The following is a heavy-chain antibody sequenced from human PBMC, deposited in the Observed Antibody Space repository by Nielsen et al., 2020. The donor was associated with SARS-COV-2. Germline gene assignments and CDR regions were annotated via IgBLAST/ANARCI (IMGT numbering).Heavy chain of an antibody. CDR3: AKAAAPYYYYYYGMDV. J-gene: IGHJ6*02. V-gene: IGHV3-7*01. CDR2: IKQDGSEK. D-gene: IGHD6-13*01. Sequence: GGSLRLSCAASGFTFSSYWMSWVRQAPGKGLEWVANIKQDGSEKYYVDSVKGRFTISRDNAKNSLYLQMNSLRAEDTAVYYCAKAAAPYYYYYYGMDVWGQGTTVTVSS. CDR1: GFTFSSYW.